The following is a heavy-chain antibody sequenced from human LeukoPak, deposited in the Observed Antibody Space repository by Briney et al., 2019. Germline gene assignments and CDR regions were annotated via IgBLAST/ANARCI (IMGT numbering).Heavy chain of an antibody. CDR3: ARASARVSGSSDFDY. Sequence: GASVKVSCKASGYTFTGYYMHWVRQAPGQGLEWMGWINPNSGGTNYAQKFQGRVTMTRDTSISTAYMELSRLRSDDTAVYYCARASARVSGSSDFDYWGQGTLVTVSS. J-gene: IGHJ4*02. CDR2: INPNSGGT. CDR1: GYTFTGYY. D-gene: IGHD1-26*01. V-gene: IGHV1-2*02.